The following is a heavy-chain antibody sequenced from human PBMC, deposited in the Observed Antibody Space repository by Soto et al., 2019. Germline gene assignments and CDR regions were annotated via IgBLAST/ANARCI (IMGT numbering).Heavy chain of an antibody. D-gene: IGHD6-19*01. CDR3: VRSETVAGHDY. Sequence: SGGSLRLSCAASGLTFSNYWMSWVRQAPGKGLEWVANIKQDGSEKYYVDSVKGRFIISRNNAENSLSLQMSSPRAEDSAVYYCVRSETVAGHDYWGQGTLVTVSS. V-gene: IGHV3-7*01. J-gene: IGHJ4*02. CDR1: GLTFSNYW. CDR2: IKQDGSEK.